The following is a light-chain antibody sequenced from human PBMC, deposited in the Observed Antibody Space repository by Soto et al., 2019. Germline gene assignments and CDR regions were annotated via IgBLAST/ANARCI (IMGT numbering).Light chain of an antibody. Sequence: EIVMTQSPDSLSVSPGDGATLSCRASQSVASNVAWYQQKPGQGPRLLIHGASTRAVGVPARFSGSGSGTDFTLTINSLQSEYFAVYYCQQYHNWPPQYTFGQGTKLQIK. CDR3: QQYHNWPPQYT. CDR1: QSVASN. J-gene: IGKJ2*01. V-gene: IGKV3-15*01. CDR2: GAS.